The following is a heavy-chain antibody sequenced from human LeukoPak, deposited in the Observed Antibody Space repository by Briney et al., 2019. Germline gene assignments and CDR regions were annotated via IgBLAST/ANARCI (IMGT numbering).Heavy chain of an antibody. V-gene: IGHV4-34*01. CDR1: GGPFSGYY. Sequence: SETLSLTCAVYGGPFSGYYWSWIRQPPGKGLEWIGEINHSGSTNYNPSLKSRVTISVDTSKNQFSLKLSSVTAADTAVYYCARFPAGIAVAGQGFDYWGQGTLVTVSS. D-gene: IGHD6-19*01. J-gene: IGHJ4*02. CDR3: ARFPAGIAVAGQGFDY. CDR2: INHSGST.